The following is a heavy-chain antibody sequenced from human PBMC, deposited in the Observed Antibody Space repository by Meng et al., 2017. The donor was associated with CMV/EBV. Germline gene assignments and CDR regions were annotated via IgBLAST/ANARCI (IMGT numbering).Heavy chain of an antibody. D-gene: IGHD5-18*01. J-gene: IGHJ5*02. V-gene: IGHV3-13*01. CDR2: ISTAGDT. Sequence: AASGFTVSCNDMHWVRQATGKGLVWVSAISTAGDTSYPGSVEGRFTISRENTTNYLYLQMNSLRAGDTTVYYCARGVRGILGWFDPWGQGTLVTVSS. CDR1: GFTVSCND. CDR3: ARGVRGILGWFDP.